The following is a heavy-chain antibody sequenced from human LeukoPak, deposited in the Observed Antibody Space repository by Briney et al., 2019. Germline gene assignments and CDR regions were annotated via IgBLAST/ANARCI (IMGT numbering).Heavy chain of an antibody. V-gene: IGHV1-69*13. CDR3: ARNYCSSTSCYPLYGMDV. D-gene: IGHD2-2*01. CDR1: GGTFSSYA. Sequence: SVKVSCKASGGTFSSYAISWVRQAPGQGLEWMGGIVPIFGTANYAQKFQGRVTITADESTSTAYMELSRLRSEDTAVYYCARNYCSSTSCYPLYGMDVWGQGTTVTVSS. CDR2: IVPIFGTA. J-gene: IGHJ6*02.